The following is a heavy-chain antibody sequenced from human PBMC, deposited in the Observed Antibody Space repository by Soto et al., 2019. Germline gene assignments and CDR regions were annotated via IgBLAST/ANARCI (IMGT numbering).Heavy chain of an antibody. D-gene: IGHD1-7*01. CDR3: VFVRVYGTETTRSYWYFDL. V-gene: IGHV3-74*01. CDR2: INSDGRST. J-gene: IGHJ2*01. CDR1: GFTFSRYW. Sequence: GGSLRLSCAASGFTFSRYWMHWVRQAPGKGLVWVSRINSDGRSTSYADSVKGRFTISRDNAKNTLYLQMNSLRDEDTAVYYIVFVRVYGTETTRSYWYFDLWGRGTLVTVSS.